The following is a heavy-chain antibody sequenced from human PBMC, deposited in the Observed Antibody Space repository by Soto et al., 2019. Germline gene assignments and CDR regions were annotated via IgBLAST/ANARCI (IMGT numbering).Heavy chain of an antibody. CDR1: GFTFSSYW. CDR2: INSDGSST. D-gene: IGHD3-3*01. J-gene: IGHJ4*02. Sequence: EVQLVESGGGLVQPGGSLRLSCAASGFTFSSYWMHWVRQAPGKGLVWVSRINSDGSSTTYADSVKGRFTISRDNAKNTLYLQMNSLGAEDTAVYHCARVTYDFWSGYYVGGRYDFWGQGTLVTVSS. V-gene: IGHV3-74*01. CDR3: ARVTYDFWSGYYVGGRYDF.